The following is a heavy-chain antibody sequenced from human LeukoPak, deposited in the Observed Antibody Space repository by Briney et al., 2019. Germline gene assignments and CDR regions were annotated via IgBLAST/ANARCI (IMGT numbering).Heavy chain of an antibody. CDR1: GGSISSGGYY. CDR2: IYHSGST. D-gene: IGHD6-13*01. Sequence: SETLSLTCTVSGGSISSGGYYWSWIRQPPGKSLEWIGYIYHSGSTYYNPSLKSRVTISVDRSKNQFSLKLSSVTAADTAVYYCARDHEEQQLVFDYWGQGTLVTVSS. J-gene: IGHJ4*02. V-gene: IGHV4-30-2*01. CDR3: ARDHEEQQLVFDY.